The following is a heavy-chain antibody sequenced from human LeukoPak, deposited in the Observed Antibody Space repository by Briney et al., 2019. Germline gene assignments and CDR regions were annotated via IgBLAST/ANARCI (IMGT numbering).Heavy chain of an antibody. CDR1: GFTFSGSA. Sequence: GGSLKLSCAASGFTFSGSAMHWVRQASGKGLEWVGRIRSKANSYATAYAASVKGRFTISRDDSKNTAYLQMNSLKTEDTAVYYCTRRNRDSSGYGVYYYGMDVWGQGTTVIVSS. D-gene: IGHD3-22*01. CDR2: IRSKANSYAT. V-gene: IGHV3-73*01. J-gene: IGHJ6*02. CDR3: TRRNRDSSGYGVYYYGMDV.